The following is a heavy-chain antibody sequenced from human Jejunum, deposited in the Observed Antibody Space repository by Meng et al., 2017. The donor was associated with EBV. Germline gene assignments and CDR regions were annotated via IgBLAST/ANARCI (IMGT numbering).Heavy chain of an antibody. J-gene: IGHJ4*02. CDR3: AGNGYYALEY. D-gene: IGHD3-22*01. CDR2: ICHGGGT. Sequence: QVQLQESGPRLERPSGTLSLTCVVSGGSISDNDWWSWVRQPPGKGLEWLGEICHGGGTNYNPSLESRVTISVDKSKNQFSLKLNSVTVADTAVYYCAGNGYYALEYWGPGILVTVSS. V-gene: IGHV4-4*02. CDR1: GGSISDNDW.